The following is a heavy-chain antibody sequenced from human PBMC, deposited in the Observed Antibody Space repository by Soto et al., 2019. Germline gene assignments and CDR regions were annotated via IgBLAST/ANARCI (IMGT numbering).Heavy chain of an antibody. J-gene: IGHJ3*01. CDR2: IYYSGNT. V-gene: IGHV4-59*08. CDR1: GGSINSYY. Sequence: PSETLSLTCTVSGGSINSYYWSWIRQPPGKGLEWIGYIYYSGNTNYNPSLKSRVTISVDTSKNQFSLKLSSMTAADTAVYYCARRYGSAFAFWGQGTMVTVSS. CDR3: ARRYGSAFAF. D-gene: IGHD1-20*01.